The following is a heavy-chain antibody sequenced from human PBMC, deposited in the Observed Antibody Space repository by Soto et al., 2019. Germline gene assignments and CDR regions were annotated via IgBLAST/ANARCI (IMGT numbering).Heavy chain of an antibody. CDR3: ASSEYSSSSLYYCYYYGMDV. J-gene: IGHJ6*02. V-gene: IGHV1-18*04. Sequence: ASVKVSCKASGYTFTSYGISWVRQAPGQGLEWMGWISAYNGNTNYAQKLQGRVTMTTDTSTSTAYMELRSLRSDDTAVYYCASSEYSSSSLYYCYYYGMDVWGQGTTVTVSS. D-gene: IGHD6-6*01. CDR1: GYTFTSYG. CDR2: ISAYNGNT.